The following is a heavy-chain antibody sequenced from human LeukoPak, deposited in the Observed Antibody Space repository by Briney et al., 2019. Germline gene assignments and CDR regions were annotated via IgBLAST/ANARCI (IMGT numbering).Heavy chain of an antibody. V-gene: IGHV3-21*05. D-gene: IGHD4-23*01. J-gene: IGHJ4*02. CDR3: ARDYGGSSPFDY. CDR1: GFIFNTYV. Sequence: GGSLRLSCAASGFIFNTYVMHWVRQAPGKGLEWVSYISSSGSDIYYADSVKGRFTISRDNAKNSLYLHMNSLRAEDTAVYYCARDYGGSSPFDYWGQGTLVTVSS. CDR2: ISSSGSDI.